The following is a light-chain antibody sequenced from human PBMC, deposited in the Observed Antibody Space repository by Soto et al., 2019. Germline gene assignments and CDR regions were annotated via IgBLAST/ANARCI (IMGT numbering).Light chain of an antibody. Sequence: EIVLTQSPATLSLSPGERATLSCRASQSVSSYLAWYHQKPDQAPRLLIYDASTGTTSIPARFSGSGSGTDFTLTISSLEPEDFAFYYRQHRSNWLTFGGGTKVEIK. CDR3: QHRSNWLT. V-gene: IGKV3-11*01. J-gene: IGKJ4*01. CDR1: QSVSSY. CDR2: DAS.